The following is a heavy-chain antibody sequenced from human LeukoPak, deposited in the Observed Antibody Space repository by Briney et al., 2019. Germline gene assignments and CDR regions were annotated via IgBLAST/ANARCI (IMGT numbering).Heavy chain of an antibody. CDR3: ARDHYYYGSSGYPI. CDR2: IYTSGST. CDR1: GGSISSGSYY. V-gene: IGHV4-61*02. J-gene: IGHJ3*02. Sequence: SETLSLTCTVSGGSISSGSYYWSWIRQPAGKGLEWIGRIYTSGSTNYNPSLKSRVTISVDTSKNQFSLKLSSVTAADTAVYYCARDHYYYGSSGYPIWGQGTMVTVSS. D-gene: IGHD3-22*01.